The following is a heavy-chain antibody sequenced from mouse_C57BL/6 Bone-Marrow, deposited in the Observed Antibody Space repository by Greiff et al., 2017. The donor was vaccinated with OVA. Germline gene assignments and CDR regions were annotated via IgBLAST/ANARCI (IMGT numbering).Heavy chain of an antibody. CDR2: ISDGGSYT. D-gene: IGHD1-1*02. CDR3: ARGGDY. CDR1: GFTFSSYA. J-gene: IGHJ4*01. Sequence: EVKLMESGGGLVKPGGSLKLSCAASGFTFSSYAMSWVRQTPEKRLEWVATISDGGSYTYYPDNVKGRFTISRDNAKNNLYLQMSHLKSEDTAMYYCARGGDYWGQGTSVTVSS. V-gene: IGHV5-4*03.